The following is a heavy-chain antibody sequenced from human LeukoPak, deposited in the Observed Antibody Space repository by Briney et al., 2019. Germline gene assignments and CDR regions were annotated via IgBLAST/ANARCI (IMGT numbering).Heavy chain of an antibody. J-gene: IGHJ6*02. D-gene: IGHD2-2*01. CDR1: GFTFSGSA. Sequence: GGSLKLSCAASGFTFSGSAMHWVRQASGKGLEWVGRIRSKANSYATAYAASVKGRFTISRDDSKNTAYLQMNSLKTEDTAVYYCTRLRGYCSSTSCHPRYGMDVWGQGTTVTVSS. CDR2: IRSKANSYAT. CDR3: TRLRGYCSSTSCHPRYGMDV. V-gene: IGHV3-73*01.